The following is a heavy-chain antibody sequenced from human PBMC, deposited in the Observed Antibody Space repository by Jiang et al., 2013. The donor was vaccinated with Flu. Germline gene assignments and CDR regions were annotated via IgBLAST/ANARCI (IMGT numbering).Heavy chain of an antibody. CDR1: GDSVSNNNAA. V-gene: IGHV6-1*01. D-gene: IGHD4/OR15-4a*01. CDR3: TRGANYNFDS. CDR2: TYYRSKWYN. J-gene: IGHJ4*02. Sequence: SGDSVSNNNAAWNWIRQSPLRGLEWLGRTYYRSKWYNDYAVSVKSRITINPDTSKNQFSLQLNSVTPEDTAVYYCTRGANYNFDSWGPGNPGHRLL.